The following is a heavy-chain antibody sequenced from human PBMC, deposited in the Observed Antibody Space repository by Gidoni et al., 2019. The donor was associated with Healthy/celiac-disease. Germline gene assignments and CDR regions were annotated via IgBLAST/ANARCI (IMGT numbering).Heavy chain of an antibody. CDR3: ARDLSGGDDY. J-gene: IGHJ4*02. Sequence: QVQLVQSGAEVKKPGSSVKVSCKASGGTFSSYAISWVRQAPGQGLEWMGRIIPILGIANYAQKFQGRVTITADKSTSTAYMELSCLRSEDTAVYYCARDLSGGDDYWGQGTLVTVSS. CDR2: IIPILGIA. CDR1: GGTFSSYA. V-gene: IGHV1-69*04.